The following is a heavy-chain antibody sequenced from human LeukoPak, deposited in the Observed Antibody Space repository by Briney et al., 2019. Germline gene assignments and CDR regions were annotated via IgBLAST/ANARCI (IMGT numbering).Heavy chain of an antibody. D-gene: IGHD1-26*01. Sequence: GGSLRLSCAAAGFTFSSYAMSWVRKAPGKGLEWVSAISGSGGSTYYADSVKGRFTISRDNSKNTLYLQMNSLRAEDTAVYYCAKDAYSGSYLATFDYWGQGTLVTVSS. CDR2: ISGSGGST. CDR1: GFTFSSYA. CDR3: AKDAYSGSYLATFDY. J-gene: IGHJ4*02. V-gene: IGHV3-23*01.